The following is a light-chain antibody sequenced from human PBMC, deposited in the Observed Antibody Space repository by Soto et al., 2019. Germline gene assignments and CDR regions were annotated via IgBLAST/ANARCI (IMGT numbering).Light chain of an antibody. CDR3: SSYTSSSTFV. Sequence: QSALTQPPSVSGSPGQSVTISCTGTSSDVGSYNRVSWYQQPPGTAPKLMIYEVSNRTSGVPDRFSGSKSGNTASLTISGLQAEDEADYYCSSYTSSSTFVFGGGTKLTVL. J-gene: IGLJ2*01. CDR2: EVS. CDR1: SSDVGSYNR. V-gene: IGLV2-18*02.